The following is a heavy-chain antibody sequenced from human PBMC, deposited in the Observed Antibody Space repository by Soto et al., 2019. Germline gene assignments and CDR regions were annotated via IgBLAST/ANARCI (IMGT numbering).Heavy chain of an antibody. CDR1: GGSITSSSHF. CDR2: IYFTGNT. V-gene: IGHV4-39*01. J-gene: IGHJ5*02. CDR3: AGQTFTIAAASYGRSNWFDP. Sequence: TLSLTCTVSGGSITSSSHFWGWVRQPPGKGLEWIGTIYFTGNTYYTPSLKSRLTMSIDTSKNEFSLRLNSVTAADTAVYYCAGQTFTIAAASYGRSNWFDPWGPGTLVTVSS. D-gene: IGHD6-25*01.